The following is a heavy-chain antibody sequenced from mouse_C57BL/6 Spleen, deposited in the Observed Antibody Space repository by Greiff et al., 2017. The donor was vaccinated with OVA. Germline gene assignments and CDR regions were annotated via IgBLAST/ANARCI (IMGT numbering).Heavy chain of an antibody. J-gene: IGHJ2*01. Sequence: QVHVKQPGTELVKPGASVKLSCKASGYTFTSYWMHWVKQRPGQGLEWIGNINPSNGGTNYNEKFKSKATLTVDKSSSTSYMQLSSLTSEDSAVYYCARDYYYGSIDYWGQGTTLTVSS. D-gene: IGHD1-1*01. CDR1: GYTFTSYW. V-gene: IGHV1-53*01. CDR2: INPSNGGT. CDR3: ARDYYYGSIDY.